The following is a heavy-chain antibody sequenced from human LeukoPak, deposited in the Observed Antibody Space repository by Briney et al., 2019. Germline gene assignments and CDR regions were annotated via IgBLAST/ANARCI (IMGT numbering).Heavy chain of an antibody. CDR2: INHSGST. Sequence: SETLSLTCAVSGGSFSGYYWSWIRQPPGKGLEWIGEINHSGSTNYNPSLKSRVTISVDTSKNQFSLKLSSVTAADKAVYYCATDFLWFGEVFPIRGSFDYWGQGTLVTVSS. CDR1: GGSFSGYY. J-gene: IGHJ4*02. V-gene: IGHV4-34*01. D-gene: IGHD3-10*01. CDR3: ATDFLWFGEVFPIRGSFDY.